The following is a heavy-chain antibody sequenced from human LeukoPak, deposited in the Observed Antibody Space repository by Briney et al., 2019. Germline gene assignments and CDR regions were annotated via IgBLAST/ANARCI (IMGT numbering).Heavy chain of an antibody. CDR1: GYTFTSYG. J-gene: IGHJ5*02. Sequence: ASVKVSCKASGYTFTSYGISWVRQAPGQGLEWMGWISAYNGNTNYAQKPQGRVTMTTDTSTSTACMELRSLRSDDTAVYYCARAAWVLRYFDWLGPPSQNWFDPWGQGTLVTVSS. D-gene: IGHD3-9*01. CDR2: ISAYNGNT. V-gene: IGHV1-18*01. CDR3: ARAAWVLRYFDWLGPPSQNWFDP.